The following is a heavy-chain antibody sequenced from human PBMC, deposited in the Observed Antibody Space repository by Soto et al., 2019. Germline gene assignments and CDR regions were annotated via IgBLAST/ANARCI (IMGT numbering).Heavy chain of an antibody. D-gene: IGHD6-13*01. CDR2: IHSSGST. CDR1: GGSISSYY. CDR3: VREQSSSSWYRWFDP. V-gene: IGHV4-59*01. Sequence: PSETLSLTCTVSGGSISSYYWTWIRQPPGKGLEWIGYIHSSGSTSYNPSLEGRVTISVDTSKNQFSLKLTSVTAADTAVYYCVREQSSSSWYRWFDPWGQGTLVTVSS. J-gene: IGHJ5*02.